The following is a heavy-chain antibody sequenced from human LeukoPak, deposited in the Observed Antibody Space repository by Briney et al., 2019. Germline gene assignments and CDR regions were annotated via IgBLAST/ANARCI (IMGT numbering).Heavy chain of an antibody. CDR1: GYTFTSYG. Sequence: GASVKVSCKASGYTFTSYGISWVRQAPGQGLEWMGWISAYNGNTKYAQKLQGRVTMTTDTSTSTAYMELRSLRSDDTAVYYCARDHTYYYDSSGYYSRFDYWGQGTLVTVSS. J-gene: IGHJ4*02. D-gene: IGHD3-22*01. CDR2: ISAYNGNT. CDR3: ARDHTYYYDSSGYYSRFDY. V-gene: IGHV1-18*01.